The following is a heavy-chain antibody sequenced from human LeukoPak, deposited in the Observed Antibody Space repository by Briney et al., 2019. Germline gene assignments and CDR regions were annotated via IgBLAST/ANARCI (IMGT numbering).Heavy chain of an antibody. CDR3: ARGRGQDIVVVVAADAFDI. Sequence: PSETLSLTCAVYGGSFSGYYWSWIRQPPGKELEWIGEINHSGSANYNPSLKSRVTISVDTSKNQFSLKLSSVTAADTAVYYCARGRGQDIVVVVAADAFDIWGQGTMVTVSS. CDR1: GGSFSGYY. CDR2: INHSGSA. V-gene: IGHV4-34*01. D-gene: IGHD2-15*01. J-gene: IGHJ3*02.